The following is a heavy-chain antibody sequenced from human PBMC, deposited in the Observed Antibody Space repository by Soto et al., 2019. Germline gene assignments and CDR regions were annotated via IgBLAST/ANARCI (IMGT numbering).Heavy chain of an antibody. J-gene: IGHJ4*02. V-gene: IGHV3-48*03. D-gene: IGHD1-26*01. CDR1: GFTFSSYE. CDR3: ARGGAGVSGSAIDY. CDR2: ISSSGNTI. Sequence: EVQLVESGGGLVQPGGSLRLSCAASGFTFSSYEMNWVRQAPGKGLEWVSYISSSGNTIYYADSVKGRFTISRDNAKNSLYLQMNSLRAEDTAVYYCARGGAGVSGSAIDYWGQGTLVTVSS.